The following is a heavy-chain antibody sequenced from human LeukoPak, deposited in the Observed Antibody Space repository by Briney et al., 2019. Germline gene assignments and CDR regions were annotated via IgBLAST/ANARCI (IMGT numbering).Heavy chain of an antibody. CDR1: GGSISSGGYY. CDR2: IYHSGST. J-gene: IGHJ6*03. V-gene: IGHV4-30-2*01. CDR3: ARDVGTIAGGYYYYYMDV. Sequence: SETLSLTCTVSGGSISSGGYYWSWIRQPPGKGLEWIGYIYHSGSTYYNPSLKSRVTISVDRSKNQFSLKLSSVTAADTAVYYCARDVGTIAGGYYYYYMDVWGKGTTVTVSS. D-gene: IGHD2-21*01.